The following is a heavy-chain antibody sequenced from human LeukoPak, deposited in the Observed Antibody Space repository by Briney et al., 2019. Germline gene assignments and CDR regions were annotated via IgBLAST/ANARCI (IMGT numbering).Heavy chain of an antibody. Sequence: PSETLSLTCTVSGGSISSYYWSWIRQPPGKGLEWIGYIYYSGSTNYNPSLESRVTISVDTSTKQFSLKLNSVTAADTAVYYCASLRGWHSYYYYMDVWDKGTTVTVYS. D-gene: IGHD5-24*01. CDR1: GGSISSYY. CDR3: ASLRGWHSYYYYMDV. V-gene: IGHV4-59*01. CDR2: IYYSGST. J-gene: IGHJ6*03.